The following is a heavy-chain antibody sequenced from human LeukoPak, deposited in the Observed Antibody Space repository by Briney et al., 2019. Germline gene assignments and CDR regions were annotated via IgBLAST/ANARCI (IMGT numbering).Heavy chain of an antibody. CDR1: GYTFTSYD. CDR3: AREPRDDYYYGMDV. J-gene: IGHJ6*02. Sequence: GASVKVSCKASGYTFTSYDINWVRQATGQGLEWMGWMNPNSGNTGYAQKFQGRVTMTRNTSISTAYMELSSLRSEDTAVYYCAREPRDDYYYGMDVWGQGTTVTVSS. D-gene: IGHD1-14*01. V-gene: IGHV1-8*01. CDR2: MNPNSGNT.